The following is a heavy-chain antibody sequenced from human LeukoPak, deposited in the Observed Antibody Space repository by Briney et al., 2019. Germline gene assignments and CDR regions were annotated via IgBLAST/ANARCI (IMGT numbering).Heavy chain of an antibody. CDR2: ISSSSSYI. D-gene: IGHD2-2*01. V-gene: IGHV3-21*01. CDR1: GFTFSSYS. J-gene: IGHJ5*02. CDR3: ASSPPLFRLVPAAPNWFDP. Sequence: GGSLRLSCAASGFTFSSYSMNWVRQAPGKGLEWVSSISSSSSYIYYADSVKGRFTISRDNAKNSLYLQMNSLRAEDTAVYYCASSPPLFRLVPAAPNWFDPWGQGTLVTVSS.